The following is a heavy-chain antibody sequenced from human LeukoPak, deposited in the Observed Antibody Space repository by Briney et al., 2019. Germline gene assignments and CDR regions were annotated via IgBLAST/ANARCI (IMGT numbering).Heavy chain of an antibody. D-gene: IGHD3-22*01. CDR1: GGSISSGSYY. V-gene: IGHV4-61*02. CDR2: IYTSGST. Sequence: SETLSLTCTVSGGSISSGSYYWSWIRQPAGKGLEWIGRIYTSGSTNYNPSLKSRVTISVDTSKNQFSLKLGSVTAADTAVYYCAREGYYYDSSGYYYAFDYWGQGTLVTVSS. CDR3: AREGYYYDSSGYYYAFDY. J-gene: IGHJ4*02.